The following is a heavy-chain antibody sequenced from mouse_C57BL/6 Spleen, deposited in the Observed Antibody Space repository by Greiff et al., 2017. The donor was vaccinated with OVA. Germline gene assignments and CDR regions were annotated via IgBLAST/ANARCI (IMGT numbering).Heavy chain of an antibody. CDR1: GFTFSSYA. Sequence: EVQGVESGGGLVKPGGSLKLSCAASGFTFSSYAMSWVRQTPEKRLEWVATISDGGSYTYYPDNVKGRFTISRDNAKNNLYLQMSHLKSEDTAMYYCARDYYGNYAMDYWGQGTSVTVSS. D-gene: IGHD1-1*01. V-gene: IGHV5-4*01. J-gene: IGHJ4*01. CDR2: ISDGGSYT. CDR3: ARDYYGNYAMDY.